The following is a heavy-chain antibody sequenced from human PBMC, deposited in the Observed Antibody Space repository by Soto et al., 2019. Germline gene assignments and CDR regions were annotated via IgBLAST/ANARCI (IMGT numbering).Heavy chain of an antibody. CDR1: GYTFTSYW. V-gene: IGHV5-51*01. J-gene: IGHJ4*02. Sequence: GESLKISCKGSGYTFTSYWIGWVRQMPGKGLEWMGIIYPGDSDIRYSPSFQGQVTISADKSISTAYLHWSSLKASDTAMYYCARRDYYDSSAYAYWGQGTMVTVSS. CDR2: IYPGDSDI. D-gene: IGHD3-22*01. CDR3: ARRDYYDSSAYAY.